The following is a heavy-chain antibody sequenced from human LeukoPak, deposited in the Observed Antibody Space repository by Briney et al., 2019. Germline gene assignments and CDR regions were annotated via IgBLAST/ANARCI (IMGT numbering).Heavy chain of an antibody. D-gene: IGHD1-26*01. CDR3: AREARVGGALQY. Sequence: GGSLRLSCAASGFTFSDYWMHRVRQAPGKGLVWVSRINTDGTFIRHADSVQGRFTISRDAAKNTLFLQMNSLRAEDTAVYYCAREARVGGALQYWGQGVLVTVSA. J-gene: IGHJ4*02. CDR1: GFTFSDYW. CDR2: INTDGTFI. V-gene: IGHV3-74*01.